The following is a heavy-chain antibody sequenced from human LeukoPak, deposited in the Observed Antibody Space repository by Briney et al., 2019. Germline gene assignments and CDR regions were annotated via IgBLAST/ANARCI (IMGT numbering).Heavy chain of an antibody. CDR1: GYGFSSYW. CDR3: ARRGAGHDAFDI. V-gene: IGHV5-51*01. Sequence: GESLKISCKGSGYGFSSYWIAWVRQMPGKGLEWMGIMYREDSDTRYSPSFQGQVTISADRSISTAYLQWSSLRASDTAIYYCARRGAGHDAFDIWGQGTMVTVSS. D-gene: IGHD4/OR15-4a*01. J-gene: IGHJ3*02. CDR2: MYREDSDT.